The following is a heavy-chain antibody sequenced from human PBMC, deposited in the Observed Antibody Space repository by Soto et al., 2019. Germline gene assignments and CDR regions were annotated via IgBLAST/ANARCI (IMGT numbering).Heavy chain of an antibody. D-gene: IGHD2-15*01. J-gene: IGHJ3*02. CDR1: GYSFTSYW. V-gene: IGHV5-51*01. Sequence: PGESLKISCKGSGYSFTSYWIGWVRQMPGTGLEWMGIIYPGDSGTRYSPSFQGQVTISADKSISTAYLQWSSLKASDTAMYYCARGYRYCSGGSCYTNAFDIWGQGTMVTVSS. CDR2: IYPGDSGT. CDR3: ARGYRYCSGGSCYTNAFDI.